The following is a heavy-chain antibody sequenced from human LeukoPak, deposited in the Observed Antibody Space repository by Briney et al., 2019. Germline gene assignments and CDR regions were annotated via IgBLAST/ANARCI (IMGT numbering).Heavy chain of an antibody. Sequence: ASVKVSCKASGYTFTGYYMHWVRQAPGQGLEWMGWINPNSGGTNYAQKFQGRVTMTRDTSISTAYMELSRLRSDDTAVYYCAREKAGRSGGHAFDIWGQGTMVTVSS. CDR1: GYTFTGYY. D-gene: IGHD6-25*01. V-gene: IGHV1-2*02. J-gene: IGHJ3*02. CDR3: AREKAGRSGGHAFDI. CDR2: INPNSGGT.